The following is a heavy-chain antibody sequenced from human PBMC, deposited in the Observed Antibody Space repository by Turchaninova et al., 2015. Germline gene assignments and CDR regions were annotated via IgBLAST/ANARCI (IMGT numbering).Heavy chain of an antibody. CDR1: GYSSPSYW. CDR2: IDPSDSYT. D-gene: IGHD7-27*01. CDR3: ATLTGDASDF. J-gene: IGHJ3*01. V-gene: IGHV5-10-1*03. Sequence: ELQLVQSGAEVKKPGESLRISCKGSGYSSPSYWSSWVRQMPGKGLAWMGRIDPSDSYTDYGPSFQGHVTISADKSISTAYLQWSGLRASDTAIYYCATLTGDASDFWGQGTVVTVSS.